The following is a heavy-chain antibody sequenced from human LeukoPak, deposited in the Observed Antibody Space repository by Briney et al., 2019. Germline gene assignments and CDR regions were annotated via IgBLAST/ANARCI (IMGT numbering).Heavy chain of an antibody. Sequence: GGSLRLSCAASGFTFSSYGMHWVRQAPGKGLEWVAVLSYDGSNKYYADSVKGRFTISRDNSKNTLYLQMNSLRAEDTAVYYCARGFCSGGTCYRITGTFDVWGHGTMVSVSS. D-gene: IGHD2-15*01. CDR2: LSYDGSNK. CDR1: GFTFSSYG. CDR3: ARGFCSGGTCYRITGTFDV. V-gene: IGHV3-30*03. J-gene: IGHJ3*01.